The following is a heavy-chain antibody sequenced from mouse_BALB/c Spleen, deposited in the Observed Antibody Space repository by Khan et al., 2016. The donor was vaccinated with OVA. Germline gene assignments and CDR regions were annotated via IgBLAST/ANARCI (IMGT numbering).Heavy chain of an antibody. J-gene: IGHJ4*01. D-gene: IGHD3-3*01. CDR1: GYTFTEYT. Sequence: EVQLQQSGPELVKPGASVKISCKTSGYTFTEYTLHWVKQSHGKSLEWIGVINPNNGATSYNQKFKGRATLTVDKSSSTAYMEFRSLTSEDSAVYYWARDAGRYWGQGTSVTVSS. CDR3: ARDAGRY. V-gene: IGHV1-18*01. CDR2: INPNNGAT.